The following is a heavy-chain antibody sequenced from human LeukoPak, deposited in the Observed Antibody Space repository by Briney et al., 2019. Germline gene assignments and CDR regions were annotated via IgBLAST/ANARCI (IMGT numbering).Heavy chain of an antibody. D-gene: IGHD6-13*01. Sequence: GGSLRLSRAASGFTFDDYAMHWVRQAPGKGLEWVSGISWNSGSLGYADSVKGRFTISRDNAKNSLYLQMNSLRAEDMALYYCAKDISSRYSSSWYLAFDIWGQGTMVTVSS. CDR2: ISWNSGSL. CDR3: AKDISSRYSSSWYLAFDI. J-gene: IGHJ3*02. CDR1: GFTFDDYA. V-gene: IGHV3-9*03.